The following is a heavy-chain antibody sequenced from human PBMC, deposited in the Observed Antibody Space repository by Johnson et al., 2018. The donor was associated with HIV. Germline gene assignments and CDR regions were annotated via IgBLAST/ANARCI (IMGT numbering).Heavy chain of an antibody. CDR3: ARDLRLGAIDAFDI. D-gene: IGHD1-26*01. V-gene: IGHV3-7*05. Sequence: VQLVESGGGLVQSGGSLRLSCAASRFTFSSYWMSWVRQAPGKGLEWVANIRQDGSERYYVDSVKGRFTISRDNAKNSLYLQMNSLRAEDTAIYYCARDLRLGAIDAFDIWGQGTMVTVSS. CDR2: IRQDGSER. J-gene: IGHJ3*02. CDR1: RFTFSSYW.